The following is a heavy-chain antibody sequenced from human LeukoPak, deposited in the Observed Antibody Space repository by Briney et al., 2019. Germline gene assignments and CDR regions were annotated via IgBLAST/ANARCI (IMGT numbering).Heavy chain of an antibody. Sequence: GGSLRLSCAASGFTFSSYGMHWVRQAPGKGLEWVAFIRYDGSNKYYADSVKGRFTISRDNSKNTLYLQMNSLRAEDTAVYYCAKDEVVPGHYYTAVWGRGTTVTISS. CDR2: IRYDGSNK. J-gene: IGHJ6*03. V-gene: IGHV3-30*02. CDR3: AKDEVVPGHYYTAV. CDR1: GFTFSSYG. D-gene: IGHD2-2*01.